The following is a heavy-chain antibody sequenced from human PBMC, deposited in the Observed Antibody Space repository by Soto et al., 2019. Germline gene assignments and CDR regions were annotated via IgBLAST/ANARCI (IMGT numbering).Heavy chain of an antibody. CDR2: IIYSGDI. V-gene: IGHV4-39*01. CDR3: ARGLITGSQYSGGWYYFDS. J-gene: IGHJ4*02. D-gene: IGHD1-26*01. Sequence: SETLSLTCDVSGASISNYNYWGWFRQPPGKGLEWIGSIIYSGDIMYNPSLRSRLTLFVDTSKNQFSLKLSSVTAADTAVYYCARGLITGSQYSGGWYYFDSWGQGTQVTVSS. CDR1: GASISNYNY.